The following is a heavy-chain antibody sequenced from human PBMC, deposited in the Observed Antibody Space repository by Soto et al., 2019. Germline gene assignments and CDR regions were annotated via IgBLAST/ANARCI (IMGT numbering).Heavy chain of an antibody. V-gene: IGHV3-23*01. CDR1: GFSFSNYG. J-gene: IGHJ3*02. CDR2: ITKTGRST. Sequence: EVQLLESGGGLVQPGGSLRLSCATSGFSFSNYGMNWVRQAPGKGLEWVSGITKTGRSTFIADSVRGRFTISRDNLKNIMYLQMNSLRVDDPALYYCTKDGDAYDFAFDKWGQGTMVTVTS. D-gene: IGHD3-3*01. CDR3: TKDGDAYDFAFDK.